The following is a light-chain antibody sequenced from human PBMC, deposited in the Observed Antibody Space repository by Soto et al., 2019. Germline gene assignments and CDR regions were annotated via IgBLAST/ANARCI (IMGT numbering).Light chain of an antibody. Sequence: DIPMTQSPSTLAASAGDTVTMTCRSSSKWLAWYQKKPGKAPKLLIYDVSNLERGVPPRFSGSTSGAESTLTITGLQPDDLGTYYCQHTTDFTFGQGTKVEIK. CDR1: SSSKW. V-gene: IGKV1-5*01. CDR3: QHTTDFT. J-gene: IGKJ2*01. CDR2: DVS.